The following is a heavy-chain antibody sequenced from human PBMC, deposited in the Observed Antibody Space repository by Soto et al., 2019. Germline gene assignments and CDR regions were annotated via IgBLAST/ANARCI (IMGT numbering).Heavy chain of an antibody. Sequence: PGGSLRLSCAVSGFTFSNHAMSWVRQAPGKGLEWVSAISTAVGATYYADSVKGRFTISRDDSKNTLYLQMDSLRAEDTAVYYCAKDRTAAARNFDYWGQGTLVTV. CDR2: ISTAVGAT. CDR3: AKDRTAAARNFDY. D-gene: IGHD6-25*01. V-gene: IGHV3-23*01. CDR1: GFTFSNHA. J-gene: IGHJ4*02.